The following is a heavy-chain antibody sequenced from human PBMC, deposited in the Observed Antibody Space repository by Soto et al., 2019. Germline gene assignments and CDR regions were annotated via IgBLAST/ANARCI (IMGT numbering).Heavy chain of an antibody. D-gene: IGHD5-12*01. Sequence: PSEPLSLTYTVSGGSISSSSYYWGWIRQPPGKGLEWIGSIYYSGSTYYNPSLKSRVTISVDTSKNQFSLKLSSVTAADTAVYYCVVAKYTYYFDYWGQGTLVTVSS. CDR1: GGSISSSSYY. CDR3: VVAKYTYYFDY. CDR2: IYYSGST. J-gene: IGHJ4*02. V-gene: IGHV4-39*01.